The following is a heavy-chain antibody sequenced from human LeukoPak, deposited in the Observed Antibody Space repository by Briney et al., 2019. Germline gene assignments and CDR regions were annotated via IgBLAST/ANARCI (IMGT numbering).Heavy chain of an antibody. CDR2: IKNKANSYGT. J-gene: IGHJ4*02. CDR1: GFSFSDHY. Sequence: PGGSLRHSCAASGFSFSDHYMDWVRLAPGKGLEWVGRIKNKANSYGTDYAASVKGRFTLSRDDSKDSLYLQMNSLRSEDTALYYCTRVRLGAATRYFDYWGQGTLVTVSS. V-gene: IGHV3-72*01. D-gene: IGHD1-26*01. CDR3: TRVRLGAATRYFDY.